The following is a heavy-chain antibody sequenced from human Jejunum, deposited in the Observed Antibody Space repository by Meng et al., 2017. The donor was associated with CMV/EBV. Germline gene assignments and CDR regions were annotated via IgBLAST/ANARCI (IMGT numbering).Heavy chain of an antibody. CDR1: GLSFSLSG. V-gene: IGHV3-23*04. CDR2: MSGSGGST. Sequence: VHLVESGXGGVQPXGSLRLSCAASGLSFSLSGMHWVRQAPGKGLEWVSAMSGSGGSTYYADSVKGRFTISRDNSKNTLYLQMNSLRAEDTAVYYCAKGGGSCCFDDWGQGTLVTVSS. D-gene: IGHD2-15*01. CDR3: AKGGGSCCFDD. J-gene: IGHJ4*02.